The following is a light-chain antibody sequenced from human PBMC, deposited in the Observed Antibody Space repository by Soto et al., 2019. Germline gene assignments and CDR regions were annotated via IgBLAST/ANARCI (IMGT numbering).Light chain of an antibody. CDR2: KAS. J-gene: IGKJ1*01. CDR1: QSISGS. V-gene: IGKV1-5*03. CDR3: EQYNSFPWT. Sequence: DIQMTQSPSTLSASVGDRVTITCRASQSISGSLAWYQQKPGKAPKLLIYKASSLETGVPSTFSGSGSGTEFTLTISSLQPDDFATYYCEQYNSFPWTFGQGTKVEIQ.